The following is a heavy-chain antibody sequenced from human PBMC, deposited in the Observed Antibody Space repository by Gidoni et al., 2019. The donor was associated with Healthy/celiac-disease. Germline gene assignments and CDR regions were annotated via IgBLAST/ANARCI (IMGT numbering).Heavy chain of an antibody. CDR2: IYPGDSET. Sequence: EVQLVQSGAEVKQPGESLKISCKGSGYSFTSYWTGWLRQMPGKGLEWMGIIYPGDSETRYSPSFQGQVTISADKSISTAYLQWSSLKASDTAMYYCARQKGYCSSTSCYHYYYYMDVWGKGTTVTVSS. J-gene: IGHJ6*03. V-gene: IGHV5-51*01. CDR3: ARQKGYCSSTSCYHYYYYMDV. CDR1: GYSFTSYW. D-gene: IGHD2-2*01.